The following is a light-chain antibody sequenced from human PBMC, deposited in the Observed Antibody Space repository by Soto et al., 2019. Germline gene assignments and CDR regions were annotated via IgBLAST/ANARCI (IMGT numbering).Light chain of an antibody. CDR2: DAS. Sequence: EIVLTQSPATLSLSPGERATLSCRASQSVSSYLAWYQQKPGQAPRLLIYDASNRATGIPARFSGSGSGTDFTLTISSLEPEDFAVYYCQQRSNLPRGWTFGQGTKVEIK. J-gene: IGKJ1*01. V-gene: IGKV3-11*01. CDR3: QQRSNLPRGWT. CDR1: QSVSSY.